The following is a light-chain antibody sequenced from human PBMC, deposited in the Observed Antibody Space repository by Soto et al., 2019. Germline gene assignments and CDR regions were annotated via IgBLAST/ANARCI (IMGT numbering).Light chain of an antibody. CDR2: DTN. CDR1: TGVVTSGHY. J-gene: IGLJ2*01. V-gene: IGLV7-43*01. Sequence: QTVVTQETSLTVSPGGTVTLTCASSTGVVTSGHYPNWFQQKPEQAPRSLIYDTNNKHSWTPARFSGSLLGGKAALTLSGAQPEDEADYYCLLYYGGTQGLFGGGTKVTVL. CDR3: LLYYGGTQGL.